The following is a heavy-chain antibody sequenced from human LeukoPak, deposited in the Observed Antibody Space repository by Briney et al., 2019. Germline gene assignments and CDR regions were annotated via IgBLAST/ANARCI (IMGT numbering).Heavy chain of an antibody. V-gene: IGHV3-15*01. D-gene: IGHD3-3*01. CDR2: IKSKGDGGTI. J-gene: IGHJ4*02. Sequence: GGSLRLSCAASGFTFIKAWMSWVRQAPGKGLEWVGRIKSKGDGGTIDYAAPVRGRFTISRDDSKNTVYLQMNSLKTEDTAVYYCTTAISWPPMSLEFDYWGQGTLVTVSS. CDR3: TTAISWPPMSLEFDY. CDR1: GFTFIKAW.